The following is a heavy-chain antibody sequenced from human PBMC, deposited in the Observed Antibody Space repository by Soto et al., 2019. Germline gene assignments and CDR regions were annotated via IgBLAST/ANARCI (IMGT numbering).Heavy chain of an antibody. CDR1: GYTFTSYY. CDR2: VNSNTGYP. V-gene: IGHV1-46*01. CDR3: AGWNSSESGGFYDALDV. Sequence: ASVKVSCQTSGYTFTSYYINWVRQGPGQRLEWLGIVNSNTGYPSYSQRFQVRVSTTRDTSTSTVYMELSSLRSGHTSVYFCAGWNSSESGGFYDALDVWGQWTIVPVSS. J-gene: IGHJ3*01. D-gene: IGHD3-22*01.